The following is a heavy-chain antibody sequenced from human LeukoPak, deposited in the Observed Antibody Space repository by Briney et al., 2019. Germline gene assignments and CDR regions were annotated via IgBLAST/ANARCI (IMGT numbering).Heavy chain of an antibody. CDR3: ASSLDSIAVFDY. J-gene: IGHJ4*02. CDR2: IYSGGST. V-gene: IGHV3-66*01. D-gene: IGHD6-19*01. CDR1: GFPFSSNY. Sequence: SGGSLRPSCAAPGFPFSSNYMSWVRQAPGKGLEWVSVIYSGGSTYYADSVKGRFTISRDNSKNTLYLQMNSLRAEDTAVYYCASSLDSIAVFDYWGQGTLVTVSS.